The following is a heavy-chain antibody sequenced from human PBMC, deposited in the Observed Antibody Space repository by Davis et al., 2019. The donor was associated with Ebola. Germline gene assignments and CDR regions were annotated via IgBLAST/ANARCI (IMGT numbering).Heavy chain of an antibody. V-gene: IGHV1-69*13. J-gene: IGHJ6*03. CDR3: ARGGAGRAMYYHYYMDV. D-gene: IGHD6-6*01. CDR1: GGTFSNYA. Sequence: SVKVSCKASGGTFSNYAINWVRQAPGQGLEWMGGIIPIFGTINFARKFQGRVTITAAESTSTVYMELSSLGSEDTAVYYCARGGAGRAMYYHYYMDVWGRGTPVTVS. CDR2: IIPIFGTI.